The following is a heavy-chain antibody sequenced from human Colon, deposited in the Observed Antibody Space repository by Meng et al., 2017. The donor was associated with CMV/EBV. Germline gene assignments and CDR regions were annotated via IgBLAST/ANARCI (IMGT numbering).Heavy chain of an antibody. V-gene: IGHV3-9*01. CDR1: GIKFDDYA. J-gene: IGHJ5*02. D-gene: IGHD5-24*01. Sequence: SRKISGIASGIKFDDYAMHWVRQIPGKGPEWVAGISWYSNNIVYADSVEGRFTISRDNAKNSLYLQMNSLRPEDTAFYYCVKDRFSGRDNYFDLWGQGTLVTVSS. CDR2: ISWYSNNI. CDR3: VKDRFSGRDNYFDL.